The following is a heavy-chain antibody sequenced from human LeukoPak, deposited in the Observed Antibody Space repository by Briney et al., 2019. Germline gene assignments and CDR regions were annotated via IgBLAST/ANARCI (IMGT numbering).Heavy chain of an antibody. Sequence: GGALRLSCAASGFSFSSHSMNWVRQAPGKGPERVSYITISGRTTYSADPAMGGFTVSRNHAENSLYLQMTSLPAEATAVYYCARPQRSAAVRSEVDVRGPGKTVTASS. CDR3: ARPQRSAAVRSEVDV. CDR2: ITISGRTT. V-gene: IGHV3-48*04. CDR1: GFSFSSHS. D-gene: IGHD2-2*02. J-gene: IGHJ3*01.